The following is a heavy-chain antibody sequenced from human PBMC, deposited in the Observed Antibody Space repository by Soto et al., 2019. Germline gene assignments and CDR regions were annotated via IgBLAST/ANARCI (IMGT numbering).Heavy chain of an antibody. V-gene: IGHV3-33*01. CDR2: IWYDGSNK. D-gene: IGHD6-25*01. J-gene: IGHJ4*02. CDR3: AREMWTRSGPQNFFDY. Sequence: GGSLRLSCAASGFSFSNYGMHWVRQAPGKGLEWVAVIWYDGSNKYYADSVKGRFTISRDTSKNTLYLQMNSLRAEDTAVYYCAREMWTRSGPQNFFDYWGLGALVTVSS. CDR1: GFSFSNYG.